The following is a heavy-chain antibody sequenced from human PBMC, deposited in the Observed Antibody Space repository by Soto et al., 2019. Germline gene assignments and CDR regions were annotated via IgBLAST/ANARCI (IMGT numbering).Heavy chain of an antibody. CDR1: GLTFSSYW. D-gene: IGHD2-21*02. V-gene: IGHV3-74*01. CDR2: ISTDGSVT. CDR3: ARGLTPIPDY. J-gene: IGHJ4*02. Sequence: GGSLRLSCAASGLTFSSYWMHWVRQAPGKGLVWVSRISTDGSVTTYADSVKGRFTIPRDNSKNTLYLQMNSLRAEDTAVYYCARGLTPIPDYWGQGTLVTVSS.